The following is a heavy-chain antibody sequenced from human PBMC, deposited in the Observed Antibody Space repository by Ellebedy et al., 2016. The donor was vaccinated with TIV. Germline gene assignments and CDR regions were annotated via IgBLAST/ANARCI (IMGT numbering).Heavy chain of an antibody. CDR3: ARWDSGFLSGVYYNYGMDV. CDR2: MNPNSGKT. CDR1: RYTFTSYE. J-gene: IGHJ6*02. Sequence: ASVKVSXKASRYTFTSYEINWVRQAAGQGLEWMGWMNPNSGKTGYAQKFQGRVTMTRDTSTNTAYMELSSLRSEDTAVYYCARWDSGFLSGVYYNYGMDVWGQGTTVTVSS. D-gene: IGHD5-12*01. V-gene: IGHV1-8*01.